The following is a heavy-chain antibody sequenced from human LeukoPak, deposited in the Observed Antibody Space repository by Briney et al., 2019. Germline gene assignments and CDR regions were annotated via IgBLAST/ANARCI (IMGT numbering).Heavy chain of an antibody. D-gene: IGHD4-17*01. V-gene: IGHV5-51*01. CDR1: GYSFTSYW. Sequence: GESLKISCKGSGYSFTSYWIGWVRQMPGKGLEWMGIIYPGDSDTRYSPSFQGQVTISADKSISTAYLQWSSLKASDTAMYYCARHQSLYGDDNNDAFDIWGQGTMVTVSS. CDR3: ARHQSLYGDDNNDAFDI. J-gene: IGHJ3*02. CDR2: IYPGDSDT.